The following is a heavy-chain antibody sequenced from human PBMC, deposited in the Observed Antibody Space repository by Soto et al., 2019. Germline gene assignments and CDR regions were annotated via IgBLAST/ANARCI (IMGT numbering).Heavy chain of an antibody. CDR1: GYTFTSYD. J-gene: IGHJ5*02. CDR3: ARGVIAAAGGYWFDP. V-gene: IGHV1-8*01. Sequence: ASVKVSCKAPGYTFTSYDINWVRQATGQGLEWMGWMNPNSGNTGYAQKFQGRVTMTRNTSISTAYMELSSLRSEDTAVYYCARGVIAAAGGYWFDPWGQGTLVTVSS. D-gene: IGHD6-13*01. CDR2: MNPNSGNT.